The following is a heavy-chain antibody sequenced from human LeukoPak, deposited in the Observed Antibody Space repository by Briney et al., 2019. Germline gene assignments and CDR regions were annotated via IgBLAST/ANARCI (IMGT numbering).Heavy chain of an antibody. V-gene: IGHV1-2*02. CDR2: INPNSGGT. Sequence: ASVKVSCKASGYTFTGYYMHWVRQAPGQGLEWMGWINPNSGGTNYAQKFQGRVTMTRDTSISTAYMELSRLRSDDTAVYYCARPDILTGYYITDAFDIWGQGTMVTVSS. CDR3: ARPDILTGYYITDAFDI. CDR1: GYTFTGYY. D-gene: IGHD3-9*01. J-gene: IGHJ3*02.